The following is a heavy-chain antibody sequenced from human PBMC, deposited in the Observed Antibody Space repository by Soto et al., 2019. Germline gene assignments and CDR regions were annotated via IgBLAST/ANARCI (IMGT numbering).Heavy chain of an antibody. CDR3: AKDDHYGDLKHYYYYGMDV. D-gene: IGHD4-17*01. J-gene: IGHJ6*02. CDR1: VFTFISYG. V-gene: IGHV3-30*18. CDR2: ISYDGSNK. Sequence: GWSLRLSCASSVFTFISYGMHWVRQAPGKGLEWVAVISYDGSNKYYADSVKGRFTISRDNSKNTLYLQMNSLRAEDTAVYYCAKDDHYGDLKHYYYYGMDVWGQGTTVTVSS.